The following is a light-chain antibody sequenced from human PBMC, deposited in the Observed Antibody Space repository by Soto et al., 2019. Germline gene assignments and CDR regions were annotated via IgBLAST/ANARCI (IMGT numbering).Light chain of an antibody. J-gene: IGKJ1*01. V-gene: IGKV4-1*01. CDR1: QSLLATSSIRNY. CDR3: QQYYTTPIT. Sequence: DIVITQSPDTLAVSLGERATISCRSSQSLLATSSIRNYLAWYQQKPGQAPTLLTHWASTRESGVPDRFSGSGSGTDFTLTISSLQSEDVAVYYCQQYYTTPITFGQGTKVDI. CDR2: WAS.